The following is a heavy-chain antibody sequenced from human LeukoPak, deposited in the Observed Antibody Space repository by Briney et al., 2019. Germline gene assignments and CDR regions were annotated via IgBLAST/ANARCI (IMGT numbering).Heavy chain of an antibody. V-gene: IGHV3-43*02. CDR2: ISGEGGST. CDR3: AKGRRYSSSWYDY. CDR1: RFTFDDFA. Sequence: PGGSLRLSCAGSRFTFDDFAMHWVRQAPGKGPEWVSLISGEGGSTYYADSVKGRFTISRDNSKNSLYLQMNTLRSEDTALYYCAKGRRYSSSWYDYWGQGTLVTVSS. D-gene: IGHD6-13*01. J-gene: IGHJ4*02.